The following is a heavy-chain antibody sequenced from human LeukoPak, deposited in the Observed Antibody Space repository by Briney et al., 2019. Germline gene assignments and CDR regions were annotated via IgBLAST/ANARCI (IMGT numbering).Heavy chain of an antibody. CDR1: GFTFSSYA. CDR2: ISGSGGST. V-gene: IGHV3-23*01. CDR3: ARDKNLYYDSSGYYPTRFDY. J-gene: IGHJ4*02. D-gene: IGHD3-22*01. Sequence: GGSLRLSCAASGFTFSSYAMSWVRQAPGKGLEWVSAISGSGGSTYYADSVKGRFTISRDNSKNTLHLQMNSLRAEDTAVYYCARDKNLYYDSSGYYPTRFDYWGQGTLVTVSS.